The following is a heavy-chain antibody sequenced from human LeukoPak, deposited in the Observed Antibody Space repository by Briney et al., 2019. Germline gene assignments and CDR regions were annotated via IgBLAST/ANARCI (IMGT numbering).Heavy chain of an antibody. CDR3: ARARNNYFDY. V-gene: IGHV3-53*01. CDR2: IYSGGSP. Sequence: GGSLRLSCAASGFTVSDNYMSWVRQAPGKGLEWVSVIYSGGSPYYADSVKGRFTISRDNSKNTLYLQMSSLRAEDTAVYYCARARNNYFDYWGQGTLVTVSS. CDR1: GFTVSDNY. J-gene: IGHJ4*02.